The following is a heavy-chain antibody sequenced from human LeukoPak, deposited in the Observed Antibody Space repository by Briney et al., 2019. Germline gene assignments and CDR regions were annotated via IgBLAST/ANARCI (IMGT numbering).Heavy chain of an antibody. J-gene: IGHJ4*02. V-gene: IGHV3-66*01. D-gene: IGHD3-10*01. CDR1: GFTVSNNY. CDR3: ARDYYGSGSYQFDY. Sequence: PGGSLRLSCAASGFTVSNNYMNWVRQAPGKGLEYVSAIHRGETTHYADSVKGRFTISRDNSKNTLYLQMNDLRAEDTAVYYCARDYYGSGSYQFDYWGQGTLVTVSS. CDR2: IHRGETT.